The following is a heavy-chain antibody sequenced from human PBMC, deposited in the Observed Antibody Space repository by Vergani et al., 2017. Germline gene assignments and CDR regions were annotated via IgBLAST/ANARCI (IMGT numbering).Heavy chain of an antibody. CDR3: ATGNWNDVADH. CDR2: INPNSGGP. J-gene: IGHJ4*02. D-gene: IGHD1-20*01. V-gene: IGHV1-2*02. Sequence: QVQLVQSGAEVKKPGASVKVSCKASGYTFTGYYMHLVRQAPGQGLEWMGWINPNSGGPNYVQMFQGRVTMTRDTFITTAYMELSRLKSDDTAVYYCATGNWNDVADHWGQGTLVTVSS. CDR1: GYTFTGYY.